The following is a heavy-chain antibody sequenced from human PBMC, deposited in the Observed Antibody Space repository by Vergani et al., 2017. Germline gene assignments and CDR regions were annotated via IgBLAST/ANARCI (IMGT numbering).Heavy chain of an antibody. D-gene: IGHD2-21*02. V-gene: IGHV1-69*08. Sequence: QVQLVQSGAEVKKPGSSVKVSCKASGATFRSNTISWVRQVPGQGLGWMGRIIPVLGKTKYAQDFQGRLTITADTSTSTAYMELTSLRSQDTAVYYCARDPRGYGGDPEDYYYGMDVWGQRTTVTVSS. CDR3: ARDPRGYGGDPEDYYYGMDV. CDR2: IIPVLGKT. J-gene: IGHJ6*02. CDR1: GATFRSNT.